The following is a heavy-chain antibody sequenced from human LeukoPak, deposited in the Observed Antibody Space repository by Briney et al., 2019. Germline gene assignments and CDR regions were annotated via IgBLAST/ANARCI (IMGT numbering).Heavy chain of an antibody. V-gene: IGHV3-23*01. CDR1: GLTFSSYA. Sequence: GGSLRLSCAASGLTFSSYAMSWVRQAPGKGLEWVSAISGSGDSTYYADSVKGRFTISRDNSKNTLYLQMNSLRAGDTAVYYCAKSYGGSYCYDHWGQGTLVTVSS. D-gene: IGHD1-26*01. CDR3: AKSYGGSYCYDH. J-gene: IGHJ4*02. CDR2: ISGSGDST.